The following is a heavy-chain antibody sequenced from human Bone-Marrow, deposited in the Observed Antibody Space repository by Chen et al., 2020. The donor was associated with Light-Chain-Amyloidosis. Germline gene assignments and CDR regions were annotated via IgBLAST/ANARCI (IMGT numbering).Heavy chain of an antibody. CDR1: GFAFSSYA. Sequence: EVQLVESGGGLLQRGGSLRLSCAASGFAFSSYAMSWVRQAPGKGLEWVSTSSGSGGSSSYGDSVKGRLTISRDNSKNALFLQMSSLRDEDTAVYYCAKDISYDDILPGYPADAFDIWGQGTMVTVSS. CDR3: AKDISYDDILPGYPADAFDI. D-gene: IGHD3-9*01. V-gene: IGHV3-23*04. J-gene: IGHJ3*02. CDR2: SSGSGGSS.